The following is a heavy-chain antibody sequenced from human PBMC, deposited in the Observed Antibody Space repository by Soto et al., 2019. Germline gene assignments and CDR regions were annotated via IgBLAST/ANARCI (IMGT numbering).Heavy chain of an antibody. D-gene: IGHD3-10*01. CDR1: GGSVSGYY. CDR3: AREAAVRGVISY. J-gene: IGHJ4*02. CDR2: INHSGST. V-gene: IGHV4-34*01. Sequence: SETLSLTCAVYGGSVSGYYWSWIRQPPGKGLAWIGEINHSGSTNYNPSLKSRVTISVDTSKNQFSLKLSSVTAADTAVHDCAREAAVRGVISYWGQGTLVTVSS.